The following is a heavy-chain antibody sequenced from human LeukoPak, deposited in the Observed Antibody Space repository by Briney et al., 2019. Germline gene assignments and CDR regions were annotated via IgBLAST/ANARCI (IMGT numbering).Heavy chain of an antibody. D-gene: IGHD3-10*01. Sequence: GGSLRLSCATSGFTFSDYWIHWVRQAPGKGLVWVSRINTDGSITNYADSVKGRFSISRDNAKNTLYLQMSSLRAEDTAVYYCARDRGPRTGFMVREAYDYWGQGTLVTVSS. CDR1: GFTFSDYW. CDR2: INTDGSIT. J-gene: IGHJ4*02. CDR3: ARDRGPRTGFMVREAYDY. V-gene: IGHV3-74*01.